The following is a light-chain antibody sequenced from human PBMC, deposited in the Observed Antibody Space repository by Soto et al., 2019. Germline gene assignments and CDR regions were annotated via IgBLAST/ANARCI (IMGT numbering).Light chain of an antibody. CDR2: ENN. J-gene: IGLJ2*01. Sequence: QSVLTQPPSVSAAPGQKVTISCSGSSSNIGNNYVSWYQQLPGTAPKLLIYENNKRPSGIPDRFSGSKSGTSATLGITGLQTGDEADYYCGTWDSNLSGGGVVFGGGTKVTVL. CDR1: SSNIGNNY. V-gene: IGLV1-51*02. CDR3: GTWDSNLSGGGVV.